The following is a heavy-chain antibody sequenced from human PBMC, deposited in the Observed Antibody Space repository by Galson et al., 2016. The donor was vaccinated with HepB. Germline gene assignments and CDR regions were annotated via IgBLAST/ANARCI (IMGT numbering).Heavy chain of an antibody. J-gene: IGHJ6*02. CDR2: IIPIFRTA. V-gene: IGHV1-69*05. CDR1: GSTFRSDG. CDR3: ARDENYCSSTSCYYYYYGMDV. D-gene: IGHD2-2*01. Sequence: SVKVSCKASGSTFRSDGISWVRQAPGQGLEWMGGIIPIFRTATYAQKFQGRVTMTRDTSTSTFYMERSSLRSEDTAVYYCARDENYCSSTSCYYYYYGMDVWGQGTTVTVSS.